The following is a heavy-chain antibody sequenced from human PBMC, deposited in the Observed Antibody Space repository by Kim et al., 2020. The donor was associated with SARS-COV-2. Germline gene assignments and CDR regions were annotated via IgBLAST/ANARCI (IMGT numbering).Heavy chain of an antibody. CDR3: ARGIGADGMDWNWFDA. CDR1: GGSVSSGSYY. J-gene: IGHJ5*02. Sequence: SETLSLTCNVSGGSVSSGSYYWSWIRQPPGKGLEWIGYIYYSGRTKYNSSLKSRVTISVDTSKNQFSLKLSSVTAADTAVYYCARGIGADGMDWNWFDAWGQGTLVTVSS. V-gene: IGHV4-61*01. D-gene: IGHD6-13*01. CDR2: IYYSGRT.